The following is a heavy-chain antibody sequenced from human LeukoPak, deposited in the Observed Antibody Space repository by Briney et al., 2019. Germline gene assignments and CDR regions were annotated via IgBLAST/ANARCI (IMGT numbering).Heavy chain of an antibody. J-gene: IGHJ4*02. Sequence: ASLKVSSTSSVYTFTGHHIHCVRQAPGQGLEWMGWINPISGGTNYAQKVQGRVTMTRDTSISTAYMELSRLTTDDTALYYCAKTRRDGYNCDLDFWGQGTLVTVSS. CDR2: INPISGGT. CDR3: AKTRRDGYNCDLDF. D-gene: IGHD5-24*01. CDR1: VYTFTGHH. V-gene: IGHV1-2*02.